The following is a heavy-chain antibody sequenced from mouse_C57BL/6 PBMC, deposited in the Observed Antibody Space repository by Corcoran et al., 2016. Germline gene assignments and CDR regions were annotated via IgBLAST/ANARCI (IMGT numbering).Heavy chain of an antibody. Sequence: QVQLKQSGAELVRPRASVKLSCKASGYTFTDYYINWVKQSPGQGLEWIARIYPGSGNTYYNEKVKGKDTLTAEKSSSTNYMQRSSLTSEDAAVYFWARDGYMFAYWGQGTLVTVSA. V-gene: IGHV1-76*01. CDR3: ARDGYMFAY. D-gene: IGHD2-3*01. CDR2: IYPGSGNT. J-gene: IGHJ3*01. CDR1: GYTFTDYY.